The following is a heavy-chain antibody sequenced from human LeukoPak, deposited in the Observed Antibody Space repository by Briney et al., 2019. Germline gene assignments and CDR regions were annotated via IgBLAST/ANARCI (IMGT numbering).Heavy chain of an antibody. CDR3: ARCIAATGTLDY. V-gene: IGHV2-70*11. J-gene: IGHJ4*02. CDR1: GFSHSTNGMS. D-gene: IGHD6-13*01. CDR2: IDWDDDK. Sequence: SGPTLVNPTQTLTLTCTFSGFSHSTNGMSVTWVRQPPGKALEWLARIDWDDDKYYSASLKTRLTISKDTSKNQVVLTMTNMDPVDTATYFCARCIAATGTLDYWGQGALVTVSS.